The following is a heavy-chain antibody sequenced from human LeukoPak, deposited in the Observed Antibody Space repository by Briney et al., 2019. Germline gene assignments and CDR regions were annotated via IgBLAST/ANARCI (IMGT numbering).Heavy chain of an antibody. CDR1: GFTFTAYY. J-gene: IGHJ4*02. CDR3: ARDRPLGYCSSTSCLEGDY. V-gene: IGHV1-2*02. D-gene: IGHD2-2*01. CDR2: INPNSGGT. Sequence: GASVKVSCKASGFTFTAYYMHWVRQAPGQGLEWMGWINPNSGGTNYAQKFQGRVTMTRDTSISTAYMELSRLRSDDTAVYYCARDRPLGYCSSTSCLEGDYWGQGTLVTVSS.